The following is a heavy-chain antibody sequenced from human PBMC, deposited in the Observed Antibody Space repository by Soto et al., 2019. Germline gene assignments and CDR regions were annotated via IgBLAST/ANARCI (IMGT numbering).Heavy chain of an antibody. V-gene: IGHV4-34*01. D-gene: IGHD3-10*01. Sequence: PSESLSPACAVYGGFFSGDYWSWICHPPGKGLEWIGEINHSGSTNYNPSLKSRVTVSVDTSKNQFSLKLSSVTAADTAVYYCARGPSRLLWFGEHTNWFDPWGQGTLVTVS. CDR2: INHSGST. CDR1: GGFFSGDY. J-gene: IGHJ5*02. CDR3: ARGPSRLLWFGEHTNWFDP.